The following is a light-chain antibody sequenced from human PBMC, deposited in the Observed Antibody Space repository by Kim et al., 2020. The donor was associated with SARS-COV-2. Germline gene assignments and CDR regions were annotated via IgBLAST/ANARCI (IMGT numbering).Light chain of an antibody. CDR2: GRN. V-gene: IGLV3-19*01. CDR3: NSRDSSGNHLV. J-gene: IGLJ3*02. Sequence: ALGQTVRITCQGDSLRNYYASWYQQKSRQAPVVVIYGRNDRPSGIPDRFSGSNSGNTASLTITGAQAEDEADYYCNSRDSSGNHLVFGGGTKLTVL. CDR1: SLRNYY.